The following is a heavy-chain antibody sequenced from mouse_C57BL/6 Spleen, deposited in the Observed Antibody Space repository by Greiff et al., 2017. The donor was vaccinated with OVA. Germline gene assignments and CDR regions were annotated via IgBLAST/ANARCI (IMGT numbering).Heavy chain of an antibody. V-gene: IGHV1-52*01. CDR1: GYTFTSYW. CDR2: IDPSDSET. D-gene: IGHD2-5*01. J-gene: IGHJ1*03. CDR3: ARGHYSNYGYFDV. Sequence: QVQLKQPGAELVRPGSSVKLSCKASGYTFTSYWMHWVKQRPIQGLEWIGNIDPSDSETHYNQKFKDKATLTVDKSSSTAYMQLSSLTSEDSAVYYCARGHYSNYGYFDVWGTGTTVTVSS.